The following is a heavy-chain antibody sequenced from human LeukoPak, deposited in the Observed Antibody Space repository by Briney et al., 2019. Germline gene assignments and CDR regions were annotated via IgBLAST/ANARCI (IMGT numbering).Heavy chain of an antibody. V-gene: IGHV3-30-3*01. Sequence: GGSLRLSCAASGFTFSSSAMHWVRQAPGKGLEWVAVISYDGSNKYYADSVKGRFTISRDNSKNTLYLQMNSLRAEDTAVYYCARDLTDSSWYLVYWGQGTLVTVSS. D-gene: IGHD6-13*01. J-gene: IGHJ4*02. CDR1: GFTFSSSA. CDR2: ISYDGSNK. CDR3: ARDLTDSSWYLVY.